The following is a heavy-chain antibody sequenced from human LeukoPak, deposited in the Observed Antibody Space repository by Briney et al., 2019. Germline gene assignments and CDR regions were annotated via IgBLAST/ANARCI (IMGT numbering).Heavy chain of an antibody. CDR1: GGTFSSYA. CDR3: ARGGGYDLGVDY. D-gene: IGHD5-12*01. Sequence: ASVKVSCKASGGTFSSYAISWVRQAPGQGLEWMGWINPNSGGTNYAQKFQGRVTMTRDTSISTAYMELSRLRSDDTAVYYCARGGGYDLGVDYWGQGTLVTVSS. CDR2: INPNSGGT. V-gene: IGHV1-2*02. J-gene: IGHJ4*02.